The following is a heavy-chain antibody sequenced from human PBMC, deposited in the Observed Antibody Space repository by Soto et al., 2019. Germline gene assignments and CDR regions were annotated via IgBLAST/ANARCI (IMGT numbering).Heavy chain of an antibody. D-gene: IGHD2-21*02. V-gene: IGHV3-74*01. CDR3: VRGGRGLDY. CDR1: GFTFSGYW. Sequence: GGSLRISCAASGFTFSGYWMHWVRQVPGKGLVWVSRINSDGSTTNYADSVKGRFAISGDNAKNTLYLQMNSLRAEDTAVYYCVRGGRGLDYWGQGTLVTVSS. J-gene: IGHJ4*02. CDR2: INSDGSTT.